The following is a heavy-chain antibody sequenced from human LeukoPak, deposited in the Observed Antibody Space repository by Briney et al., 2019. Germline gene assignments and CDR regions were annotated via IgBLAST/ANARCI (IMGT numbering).Heavy chain of an antibody. CDR1: GFTFSTYE. CDR3: ARGEADDY. D-gene: IGHD1-26*01. Sequence: GGSLRLSCAPSGFTFSTYEINWVRQAPGEGLEWVSYISSIGSTIYYADSVKGRFTISRDNAKNSLYLQMNSLRAEDTAVYYCARGEADDYWGEATVVTVSS. CDR2: ISSIGSTI. J-gene: IGHJ4*02. V-gene: IGHV3-48*03.